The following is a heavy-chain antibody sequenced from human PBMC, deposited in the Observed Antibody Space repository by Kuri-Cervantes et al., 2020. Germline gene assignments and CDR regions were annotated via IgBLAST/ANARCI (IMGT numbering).Heavy chain of an antibody. Sequence: GSLRLSCVVSGDSISSSNWWTWVRQPPGKGLEWIGEIFHSGSTNQNPSLKSRVTISVGKSKNQFSLKLSSVTAADTAVYYCARGLFGVVIGGSWWFDPWGQGTLVTVSS. CDR1: GDSISSSNW. D-gene: IGHD3-3*01. CDR2: IFHSGST. CDR3: ARGLFGVVIGGSWWFDP. V-gene: IGHV4-4*02. J-gene: IGHJ5*02.